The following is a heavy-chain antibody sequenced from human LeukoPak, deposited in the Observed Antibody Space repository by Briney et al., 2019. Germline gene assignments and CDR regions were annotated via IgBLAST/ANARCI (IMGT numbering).Heavy chain of an antibody. CDR3: ARDGGSGYGFDY. V-gene: IGHV1-18*01. CDR1: GYTFNNYA. J-gene: IGHJ4*02. Sequence: ASVKVSCKASGYTFNNYAISWVRQAPGQGLEWMGWISAYNGNTNYAQKFQGRVTITADESTSTAYMELSSLRSEDTAVYYCARDGGSGYGFDYWGQGTLVTVSS. D-gene: IGHD3-22*01. CDR2: ISAYNGNT.